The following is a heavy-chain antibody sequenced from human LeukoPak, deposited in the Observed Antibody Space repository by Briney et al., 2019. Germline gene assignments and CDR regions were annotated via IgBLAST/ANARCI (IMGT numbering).Heavy chain of an antibody. D-gene: IGHD4-23*01. CDR3: ARADYGGMYYMDV. V-gene: IGHV3-21*01. CDR1: GFTFSSYS. Sequence: GGSLRLSCAASGFTFSSYSMNWVRQAPGKGPEWVSSISSSSSYIYYADSVKGRFTISRDNAKNSLYLQMNSLRAEDTAVYYCARADYGGMYYMDVWGKGTTVTVSS. CDR2: ISSSSSYI. J-gene: IGHJ6*03.